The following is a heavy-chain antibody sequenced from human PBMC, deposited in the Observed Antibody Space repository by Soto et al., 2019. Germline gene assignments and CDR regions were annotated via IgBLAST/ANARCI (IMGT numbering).Heavy chain of an antibody. J-gene: IGHJ1*01. CDR3: TTYTTVTPEYFQH. CDR2: IRSKANSYAT. V-gene: IGHV3-73*01. D-gene: IGHD4-17*01. Sequence: GGSLRLSCAASGFTFSRSAMHCVRQASGKELEWVGRIRSKANSYATAYAASVKGRFTISRDDSKNTAYLQMNSLKTEDTAVYYCTTYTTVTPEYFQHWGQGTLVTVSS. CDR1: GFTFSRSA.